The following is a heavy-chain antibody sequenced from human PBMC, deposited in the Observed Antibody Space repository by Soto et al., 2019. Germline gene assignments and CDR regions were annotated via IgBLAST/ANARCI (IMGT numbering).Heavy chain of an antibody. CDR2: IYYSGST. CDR1: GGSISSGGYY. V-gene: IGHV4-31*03. Sequence: SETLSLTCTVSGGSISSGGYYWSWIRQHPGKGLEWIGYIYYSGSTYYNPSLKSRVTISVDTSKNQFSLKLSSVTAADTAVYYCARDKEAVATRYYYYYYMDVWGKGTTVTVSS. CDR3: ARDKEAVATRYYYYYYMDV. D-gene: IGHD5-12*01. J-gene: IGHJ6*03.